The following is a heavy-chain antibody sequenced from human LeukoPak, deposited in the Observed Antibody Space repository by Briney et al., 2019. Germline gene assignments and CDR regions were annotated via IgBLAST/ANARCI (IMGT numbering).Heavy chain of an antibody. J-gene: IGHJ4*02. CDR3: AKEGRSLQTY. Sequence: PGGSLRLSWAASGFMFSRNWLSWVRLAPGKGLEWVANIKEDGTETYYVDSVKGRFTISRDNAKNSLYLQMNRLRVEDTAVYYCAKEGRSLQTYWGQGTLVTVSS. CDR2: IKEDGTET. D-gene: IGHD5-24*01. CDR1: GFMFSRNW. V-gene: IGHV3-7*03.